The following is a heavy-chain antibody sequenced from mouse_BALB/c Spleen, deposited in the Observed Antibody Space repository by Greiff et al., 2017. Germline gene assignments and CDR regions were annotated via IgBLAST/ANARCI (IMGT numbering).Heavy chain of an antibody. D-gene: IGHD2-1*01. CDR2: ISSGGSYT. V-gene: IGHV5-6-4*01. CDR1: GFTFSSYT. J-gene: IGHJ4*01. CDR3: TKDGNYVGGAMEY. Sequence: EVMLVESGGGLVKPGGSLKLSCAASGFTFSSYTMSWVRQTPEKRLEWVATISSGGSYTYYPDSVKGRFTISRDNAKNTLYLQMSSLKSEDTAMYYCTKDGNYVGGAMEYWGEGTSVT.